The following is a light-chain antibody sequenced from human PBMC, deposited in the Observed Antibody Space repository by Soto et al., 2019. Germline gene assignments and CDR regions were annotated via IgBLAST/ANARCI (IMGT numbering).Light chain of an antibody. J-gene: IGKJ1*01. Sequence: EVVMTQSPATLSVSPGERATLSCRASRTVSRNLAWYQQRPGQAPRLLIYGASTRATGIPARFSGSGSGTEFTLTISSLQSEDFAVYYCQQYNNWPRTFGQGTKVDIK. V-gene: IGKV3-15*01. CDR1: RTVSRN. CDR2: GAS. CDR3: QQYNNWPRT.